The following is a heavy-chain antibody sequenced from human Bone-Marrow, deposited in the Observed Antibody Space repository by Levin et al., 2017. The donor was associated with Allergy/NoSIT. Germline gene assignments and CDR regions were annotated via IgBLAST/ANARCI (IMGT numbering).Heavy chain of an antibody. D-gene: IGHD5-18*01. CDR2: ISPYNGDT. CDR3: AREMADTAADTVDL. Sequence: ASVKVSCKASGFSLSNFGLTWVRQAPGQGLEWMGWISPYNGDTKYAQKLQGRVTMTTDTSTSTAHRELRSLRFDDTAVDYCAREMADTAADTVDLWGQGTMVTVSS. CDR1: GFSLSNFG. V-gene: IGHV1-18*01. J-gene: IGHJ3*01.